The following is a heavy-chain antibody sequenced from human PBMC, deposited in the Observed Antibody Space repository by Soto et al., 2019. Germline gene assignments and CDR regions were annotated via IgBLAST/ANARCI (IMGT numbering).Heavy chain of an antibody. D-gene: IGHD1-1*01. V-gene: IGHV1-18*01. CDR3: ARDLAGTTGGMDV. Sequence: QPQLVQSGGDVRKPGASVMVSCTASGYSFTDDGISWVRQAPGQGLEWMGWVSTFHGDTNSAQEFRDRLTLTTDASTTTAFLELSSLTSSDTAVYYCARDLAGTTGGMDVGGQGTTVYVSS. CDR1: GYSFTDDG. CDR2: VSTFHGDT. J-gene: IGHJ6*02.